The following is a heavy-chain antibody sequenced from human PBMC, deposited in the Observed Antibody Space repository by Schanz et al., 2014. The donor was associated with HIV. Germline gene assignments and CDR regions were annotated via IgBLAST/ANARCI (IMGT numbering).Heavy chain of an antibody. CDR3: ARDLGGDFWSAQGGFDP. D-gene: IGHD3-3*01. CDR2: INPRGGKT. CDR1: GGTFSNYA. J-gene: IGHJ5*02. Sequence: QVQLVQSGAEVKMPGSSVKVSCKASGGTFSNYAMTWVRQAPGQGLEWMGIINPRGGKTSLAQKFQGRVTLTRDTSTSTVYLELSSLRSEDTAIYYCARDLGGDFWSAQGGFDPWGQGTLVTVSS. V-gene: IGHV1-46*01.